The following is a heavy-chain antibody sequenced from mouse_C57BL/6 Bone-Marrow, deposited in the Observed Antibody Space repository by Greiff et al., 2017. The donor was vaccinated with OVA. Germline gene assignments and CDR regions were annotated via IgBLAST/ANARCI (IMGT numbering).Heavy chain of an antibody. D-gene: IGHD3-2*02. V-gene: IGHV6-6*01. CDR3: TRTAQATGDY. J-gene: IGHJ2*01. CDR2: IRNKANNHAT. CDR1: GFTFSDAW. Sequence: EVKLMESGGGLVQPGGSMKLSCAASGFTFSDAWMDWVRQSPEKGLEWVAEIRNKANNHATYYAESVKGRFTISRDVSKSSVYLQMNSLRAEDTGIYYCTRTAQATGDYWGQGTTLTVSS.